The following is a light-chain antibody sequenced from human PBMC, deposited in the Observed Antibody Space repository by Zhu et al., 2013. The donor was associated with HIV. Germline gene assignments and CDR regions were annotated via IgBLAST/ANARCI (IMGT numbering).Light chain of an antibody. CDR1: QGISRD. CDR2: DAS. V-gene: IGKV1-13*02. Sequence: AVQLTQSPPSLPASVGDRVTITCRASQGISRDLAWYQQKPGRAPELLIYDASTLLDGVPSRFSGSGSGTDFTLTITSLQPQDFATYWCQQFNSYPLTFGGGPRWRSN. CDR3: QQFNSYPLT. J-gene: IGKJ4*01.